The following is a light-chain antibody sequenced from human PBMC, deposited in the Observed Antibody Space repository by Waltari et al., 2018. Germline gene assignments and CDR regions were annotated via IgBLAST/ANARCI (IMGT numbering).Light chain of an antibody. V-gene: IGLV2-11*01. CDR2: DVT. CDR3: CSYAGSSLFV. Sequence: QSALTQPRSVSGSPGQSVTISCTGTRRAVGDYNYFSWYQHHPGKTPKVMIFDVTKRPSGVPDRFSGSKSGNTASLTISGLQAEDEADYFCCSYAGSSLFVFGTGTKVTVL. J-gene: IGLJ1*01. CDR1: RRAVGDYNY.